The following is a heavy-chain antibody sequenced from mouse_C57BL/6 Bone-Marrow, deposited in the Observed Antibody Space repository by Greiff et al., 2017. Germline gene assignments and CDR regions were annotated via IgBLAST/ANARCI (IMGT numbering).Heavy chain of an antibody. V-gene: IGHV5-4*03. J-gene: IGHJ2*01. Sequence: EVMLVESGGGLVKPGGSLKLSCAASGFTFSSYAMSWVRQPPVKRLEWVATISDGGSYTYYPDNVKGRVTISRDNAKNNLYLQMSHLKSEDTAMYYCARVVYYYGSSFDYWGQGTTLTVSS. CDR1: GFTFSSYA. CDR3: ARVVYYYGSSFDY. CDR2: ISDGGSYT. D-gene: IGHD1-1*01.